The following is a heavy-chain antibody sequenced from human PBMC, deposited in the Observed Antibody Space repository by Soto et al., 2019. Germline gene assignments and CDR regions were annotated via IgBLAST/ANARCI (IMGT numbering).Heavy chain of an antibody. J-gene: IGHJ5*02. V-gene: IGHV4-34*01. CDR2: INHSGST. CDR1: GGSFSGYY. D-gene: IGHD3-3*01. CDR3: ARETDFWSGRRWFDP. Sequence: SETLSLTCAVYGGSFSGYYWSWIRQPPGKGLEWIGEINHSGSTNYNPSLKGRVTISVDTSKNQFSLKLSSVTAADTAVYYCARETDFWSGRRWFDPWGQGTLVTVSS.